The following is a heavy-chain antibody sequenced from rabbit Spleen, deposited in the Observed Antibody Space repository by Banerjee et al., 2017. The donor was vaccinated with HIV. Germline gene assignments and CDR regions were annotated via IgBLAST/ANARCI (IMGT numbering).Heavy chain of an antibody. D-gene: IGHD8-1*01. CDR3: AREDKYASTGSNYGEFNL. CDR1: GFSFSSRFY. J-gene: IGHJ4*01. CDR2: IYTGSSATT. Sequence: QEQLEESGGDLVKPGASLTLTCTASGFSFSSRFYMCWVRQAPGKGLEWIACIYTGSSATTYYASWAKGRFTISKSSSTTVTLQMTSLTAADTATYFCAREDKYASTGSNYGEFNLWGPGTLVTVS. V-gene: IGHV1S45*01.